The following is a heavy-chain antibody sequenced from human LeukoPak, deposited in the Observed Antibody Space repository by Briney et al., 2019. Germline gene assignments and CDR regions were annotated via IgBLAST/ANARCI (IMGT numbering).Heavy chain of an antibody. V-gene: IGHV1-69*05. J-gene: IGHJ4*02. Sequence: ASVKVSCKASGGTLSSYAISWVRQAPGQGLEWRGGIIPIFGTANYAQKFQGRVTITTDESTSTAYMELSRLRSDGTAVYYCARGPRIAAAAHTLLGYWGQGTLVTVSS. CDR2: IIPIFGTA. CDR1: GGTLSSYA. CDR3: ARGPRIAAAAHTLLGY. D-gene: IGHD6-13*01.